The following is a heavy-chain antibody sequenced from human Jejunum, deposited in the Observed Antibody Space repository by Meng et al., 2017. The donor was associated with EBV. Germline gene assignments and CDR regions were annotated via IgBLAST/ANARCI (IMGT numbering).Heavy chain of an antibody. V-gene: IGHV1-18*01. CDR2: VSAYNGTT. CDR1: GYTFTNYA. J-gene: IGHJ4*02. Sequence: QVQLVQSGAEVRKPGASVKVSCKASGYTFTNYAFPWLRQGPGQGFEWMGWVSAYNGTTEYPQKFQGRVAMTTDTSTTTVYMELRSLRPDDTATYYCVRTSVYSSGFSDFWGQGTLVTVSS. CDR3: VRTSVYSSGFSDF. D-gene: IGHD6-19*01.